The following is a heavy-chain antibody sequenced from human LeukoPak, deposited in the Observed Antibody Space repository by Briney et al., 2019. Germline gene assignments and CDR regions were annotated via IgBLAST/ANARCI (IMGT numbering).Heavy chain of an antibody. CDR2: ISYDGSNK. CDR1: GFTFSSYG. V-gene: IGHV3-30*03. Sequence: PGGSLRLSCAASGFTFSSYGMHWVRQAPGKGLEWVAVISYDGSNKYYADSVKGRFTISRDNSKNTLYLQMNSLRAEDTAVYYCARVDCSGGSCYVPFDYWGQGTLVTVSS. D-gene: IGHD2-15*01. J-gene: IGHJ4*02. CDR3: ARVDCSGGSCYVPFDY.